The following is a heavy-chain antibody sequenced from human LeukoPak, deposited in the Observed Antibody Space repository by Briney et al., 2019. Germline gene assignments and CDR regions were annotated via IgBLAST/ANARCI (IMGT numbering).Heavy chain of an antibody. V-gene: IGHV3-30*03. CDR3: ARDLSNGGSFDY. CDR1: GFTFSSYS. D-gene: IGHD6-19*01. CDR2: ISYDGNNK. J-gene: IGHJ4*02. Sequence: GGSLRLSCAASGFTFSSYSMNWVRQTPGKGLEWVAVISYDGNNKFYEDSLKGRFTISRDNSKNTLYLEMNSLRAEDTAVYYCARDLSNGGSFDYWGQGTLVTVSS.